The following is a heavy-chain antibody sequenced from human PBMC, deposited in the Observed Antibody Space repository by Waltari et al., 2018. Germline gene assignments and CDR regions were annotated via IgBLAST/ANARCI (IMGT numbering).Heavy chain of an antibody. Sequence: QLQLQDSGPRLVKPSETPPPTCTAPDDFIRSNISYCGWIRQPPGKGLGWIGRVNYIGTTYYNPSLKSRVTISVDTSKNQCSLKLNSVTAADTAVYYCARIPYYYDSSGSRYFDYWGQGTLVTVSS. V-gene: IGHV4-39*01. D-gene: IGHD3-22*01. J-gene: IGHJ4*02. CDR1: DDFIRSNISY. CDR3: ARIPYYYDSSGSRYFDY. CDR2: VNYIGTT.